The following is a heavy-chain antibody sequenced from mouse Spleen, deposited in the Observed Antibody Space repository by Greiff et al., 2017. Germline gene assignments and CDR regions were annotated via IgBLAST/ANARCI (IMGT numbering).Heavy chain of an antibody. CDR2: ISNGGGST. CDR1: GFTFSSYT. Sequence: EVKLVESGGGLVQPGGSLKLSCAASGFTFSSYTMSWVRQTPEKRLEWVAYISNGGGSTYYADTVKGRFTISRDNAKNTLFLQMTSLRSEDTAMYYCARPRDGYFLYAMDYWGQGTSVTVSS. J-gene: IGHJ4*01. D-gene: IGHD2-3*01. CDR3: ARPRDGYFLYAMDY. V-gene: IGHV5-12-2*01.